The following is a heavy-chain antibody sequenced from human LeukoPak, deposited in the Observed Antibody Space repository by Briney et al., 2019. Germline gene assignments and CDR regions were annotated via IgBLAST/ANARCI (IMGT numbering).Heavy chain of an antibody. J-gene: IGHJ3*01. CDR2: IYNSGST. D-gene: IGHD6-6*01. V-gene: IGHV4-59*01. CDR3: ARGPMGALYSSSDAFDF. CDR1: GGSISSYY. Sequence: SETLSLTCTVSGGSISSYYWSWIRQPPGKGLEWIGYIYNSGSTNYNPSLKSRVTISVDTSKNQSSLKLTSVTAADTAVHYCARGPMGALYSSSDAFDFWGQGIMVTVSS.